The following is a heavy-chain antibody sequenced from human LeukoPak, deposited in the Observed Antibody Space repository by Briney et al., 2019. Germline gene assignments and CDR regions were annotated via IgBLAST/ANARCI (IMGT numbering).Heavy chain of an antibody. CDR1: GGTLNSFY. V-gene: IGHV4-59*12. J-gene: IGHJ4*02. D-gene: IGHD4-17*01. CDR3: ARWNAVTTSLDH. Sequence: SETRSLTCTVSGGTLNSFYWTWIRQPPGKGLEFIGYVYYTGKTSYDPSLRSRVTMSVDTSKNQFSLRLRSVTAADTAVYFCARWNAVTTSLDHWGQGILVAVSS. CDR2: VYYTGKT.